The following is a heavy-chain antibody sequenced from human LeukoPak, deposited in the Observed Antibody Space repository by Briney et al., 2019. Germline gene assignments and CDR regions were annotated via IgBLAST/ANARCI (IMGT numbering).Heavy chain of an antibody. CDR2: ISGSGGST. Sequence: PGGSLRLSCAASGFTFSSYAMSWVRQAPGKGLEWVSAISGSGGSTHYADSVKGRFTISRDNSKNTLYLQMNSLRAEDTAVYYCAKCITMVRGVLYYFDYWGQGTLVTVSS. V-gene: IGHV3-23*01. J-gene: IGHJ4*02. D-gene: IGHD3-10*01. CDR1: GFTFSSYA. CDR3: AKCITMVRGVLYYFDY.